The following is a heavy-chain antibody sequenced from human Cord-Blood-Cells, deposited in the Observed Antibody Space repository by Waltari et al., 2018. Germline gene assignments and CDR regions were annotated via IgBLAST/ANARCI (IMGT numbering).Heavy chain of an antibody. CDR2: IYYSGRP. CDR1: GGSISSSSYY. J-gene: IGHJ3*02. CDR3: AGLWVLDDSSSSRGAFDI. V-gene: IGHV4-39*01. Sequence: QLQLQESGPGLVKPSETLSLTCTVSGGSISSSSYYWGGIRQPPGKGLEWIGIIYYSGRPYYNPSLKSRVTISVDTSKNQFSLKRSSVTAADTAVYYCAGLWVLDDSSSSRGAFDIWGQGTMVTVSS. D-gene: IGHD6-6*01.